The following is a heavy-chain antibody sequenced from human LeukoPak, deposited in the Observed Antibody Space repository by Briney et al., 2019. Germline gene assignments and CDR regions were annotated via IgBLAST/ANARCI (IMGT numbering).Heavy chain of an antibody. Sequence: GGSLRLSCAASGFTFSNYAMSWVRQAPGKGLEWVSSLSGSGYSTYYADSVKGRFTISRDNSKNTLYLQMNSLRVEDTAFYYRAKDNRRHYTSGPNPDSLHWGQGALVTVSS. V-gene: IGHV3-23*01. CDR3: AKDNRRHYTSGPNPDSLH. CDR1: GFTFSNYA. CDR2: LSGSGYST. D-gene: IGHD6-19*01. J-gene: IGHJ4*02.